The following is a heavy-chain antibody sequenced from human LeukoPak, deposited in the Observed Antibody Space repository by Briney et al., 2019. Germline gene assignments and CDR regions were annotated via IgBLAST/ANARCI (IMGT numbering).Heavy chain of an antibody. Sequence: SVKVSCKASGGTFSSYAISWVRQAPGQGLEWMGGIIPIFGTANYAQKFQGRVTITADESTSTAYMELSSLRSEDTAVYYCARDPSYYYDSSGYSHYFDYWGQGTLVTVSS. D-gene: IGHD3-22*01. J-gene: IGHJ4*02. CDR1: GGTFSSYA. V-gene: IGHV1-69*13. CDR2: IIPIFGTA. CDR3: ARDPSYYYDSSGYSHYFDY.